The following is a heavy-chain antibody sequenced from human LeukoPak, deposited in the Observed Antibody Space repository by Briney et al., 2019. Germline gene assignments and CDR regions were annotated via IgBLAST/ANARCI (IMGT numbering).Heavy chain of an antibody. CDR2: INPNSGGT. CDR3: ARSRVGATSVDY. V-gene: IGHV1-2*02. CDR1: GYTFTGYY. J-gene: IGHJ4*02. D-gene: IGHD1-26*01. Sequence: ASVKVSCKASGYTFTGYYMHWVRQAPGQGLEWMGWINPNSGGTNYAQKFQGRVTMTRDTSISTAYMELSRLRSDDTAVYYCARSRVGATSVDYWGQGSLVTVSS.